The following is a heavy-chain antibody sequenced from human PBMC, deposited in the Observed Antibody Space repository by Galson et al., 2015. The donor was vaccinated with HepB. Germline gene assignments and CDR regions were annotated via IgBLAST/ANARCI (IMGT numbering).Heavy chain of an antibody. V-gene: IGHV3-30*18. J-gene: IGHJ4*02. Sequence: SLRLSCAASGFTFGTYAMHWVRQAPGKGLEWVAVISSDGSNKFYAESVEGRFTISRDNSKDTVFLQMTSLRAEDTAVYYCAKDRLGLGVSLFDSWGQGTLITVSS. D-gene: IGHD3-10*01. CDR2: ISSDGSNK. CDR1: GFTFGTYA. CDR3: AKDRLGLGVSLFDS.